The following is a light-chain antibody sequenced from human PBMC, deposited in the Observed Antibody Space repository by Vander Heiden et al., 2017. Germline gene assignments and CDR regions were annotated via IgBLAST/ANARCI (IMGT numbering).Light chain of an antibody. CDR3: QRRSNWPPLT. J-gene: IGKJ4*01. CDR1: HSVSSY. CDR2: DAS. V-gene: IGKV3-11*01. Sequence: DIVFTQFPDTLTLSPGDKATISCSASHSVSSYLAWYQQKPGQAPRRLIYDASNRATGIPARFSGSGSGTDFTLTINSLGPEDFAVYYCQRRSNWPPLTFGGGTKVEIK.